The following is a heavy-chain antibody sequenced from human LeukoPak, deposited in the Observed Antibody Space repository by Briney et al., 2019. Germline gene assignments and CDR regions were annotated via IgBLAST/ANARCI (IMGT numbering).Heavy chain of an antibody. V-gene: IGHV3-15*01. D-gene: IGHD2/OR15-2a*01. CDR2: IKSKTDGGTT. CDR1: GFIFSSYT. J-gene: IGHJ4*02. CDR3: TTDPLIAGGC. Sequence: GGSLRLSCAASGFIFSSYTMNWVRQAPGKGLEWVGRIKSKTDGGTTDYAAPVKGRFTISRDDSKNTLYLQMNSLKTEDTAVYYCTTDPLIAGGCWGQGTLVTVSS.